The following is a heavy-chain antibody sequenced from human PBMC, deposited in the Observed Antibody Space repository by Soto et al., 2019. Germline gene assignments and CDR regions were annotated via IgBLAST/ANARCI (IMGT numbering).Heavy chain of an antibody. J-gene: IGHJ3*02. V-gene: IGHV4-59*01. CDR1: GGSISFYN. CDR3: AKGDSTTHGDSFDI. D-gene: IGHD6-13*01. Sequence: QVQLQESGPGLVKPSETLSLTCSVSGGSISFYNWNWIRQSPGKGLEWIGYIDHSGRTNYNPSLKSRVTISVDTSKNQFSLQLSSVTAADTAVYYCAKGDSTTHGDSFDIWGQGTMVTVSP. CDR2: IDHSGRT.